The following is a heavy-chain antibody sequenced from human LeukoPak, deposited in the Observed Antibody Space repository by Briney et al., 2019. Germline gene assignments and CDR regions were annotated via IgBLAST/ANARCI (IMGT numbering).Heavy chain of an antibody. J-gene: IGHJ6*02. CDR2: INAGNGNT. V-gene: IGHV1-3*01. D-gene: IGHD1-1*01. CDR1: GYTLTSYA. CDR3: ARDRNGVTYYYYYGMDV. Sequence: EASVKVSCKASGYTLTSYAMHWVRQAPGQRLEWMGWINAGNGNTKYSQKFQGRVTITRDTSASTAYMELSSLRSEDTAVYYCARDRNGVTYYYYYGMDVWGQGTTVTVSS.